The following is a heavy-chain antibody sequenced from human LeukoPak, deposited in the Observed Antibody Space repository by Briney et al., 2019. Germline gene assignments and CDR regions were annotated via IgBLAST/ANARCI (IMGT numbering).Heavy chain of an antibody. CDR2: IIPIFGTA. D-gene: IGHD3-10*01. CDR1: GGTFISYA. V-gene: IGHV1-69*13. Sequence: GASVKVSCKASGGTFISYAISWVRQAPGQGLEWMGGIIPIFGTANYAQKFQGRVTITADESTGTAYMELSSLRSEDTAVYYCARGGVFKRYYYGSGSREFDYWGQGTLVTVSS. J-gene: IGHJ4*02. CDR3: ARGGVFKRYYYGSGSREFDY.